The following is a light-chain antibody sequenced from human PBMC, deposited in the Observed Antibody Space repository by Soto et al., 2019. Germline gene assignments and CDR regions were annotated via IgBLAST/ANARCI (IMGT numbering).Light chain of an antibody. CDR3: SSYTSSSNYV. CDR2: EVS. V-gene: IGLV2-14*01. CDR1: SSDVGGYNY. Sequence: SALTQPASVSGSPGQSITISCTGTSSDVGGYNYVSWYQQHPDKAPKLMIYEVSNRPSGVSNRFSGSKSGNTASLTISGLQAEDEADYYCSSYTSSSNYVFGTGTKVTVL. J-gene: IGLJ1*01.